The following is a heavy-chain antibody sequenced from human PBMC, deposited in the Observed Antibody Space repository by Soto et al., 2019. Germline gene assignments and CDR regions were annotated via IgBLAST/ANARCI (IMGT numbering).Heavy chain of an antibody. J-gene: IGHJ3*02. CDR3: ARRAETATTNWGAFDI. D-gene: IGHD1-7*01. CDR1: GFTFSTYV. Sequence: EVQLLESGGGLVQPGGSLRLSCAASGFTFSTYVMNWVRQAPGKGLEWVSTISYSADKTFYADSVKGRFTISRDNSRDTLFLQMNCLRADDAALYYCARRAETATTNWGAFDIWGQGTMVTVSS. V-gene: IGHV3-23*01. CDR2: ISYSADKT.